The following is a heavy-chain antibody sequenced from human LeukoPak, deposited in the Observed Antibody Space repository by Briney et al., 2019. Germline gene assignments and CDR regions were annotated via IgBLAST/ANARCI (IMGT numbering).Heavy chain of an antibody. CDR1: GMTFSTHW. Sequence: GGSLRLSCAASGMTFSTHWMSWVRQAPGKGLEWVANIKSDGSEKFYLDSVKGRFTISRDNAKNSLYLQMNSLRAEDSAVYYCARYCTFRTCSGTKFDSWGQGTLVTVSS. V-gene: IGHV3-7*01. CDR2: IKSDGSEK. CDR3: ARYCTFRTCSGTKFDS. J-gene: IGHJ4*02. D-gene: IGHD1-1*01.